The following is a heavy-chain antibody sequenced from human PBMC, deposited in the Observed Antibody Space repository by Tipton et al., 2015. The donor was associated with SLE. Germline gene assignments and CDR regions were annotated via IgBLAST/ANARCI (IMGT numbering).Heavy chain of an antibody. Sequence: SLRLSCAASGFTFSSYEMNWVRQAPGKGLEWVSYISSSGRTIYYADSVKGRFTISRDNAKNSLYLQMNSLRAEDTAVYYCARDGDGDAFDYWGQGTLVTVSS. CDR3: ARDGDGDAFDY. V-gene: IGHV3-48*03. CDR2: ISSSGRTI. CDR1: GFTFSSYE. D-gene: IGHD7-27*01. J-gene: IGHJ4*02.